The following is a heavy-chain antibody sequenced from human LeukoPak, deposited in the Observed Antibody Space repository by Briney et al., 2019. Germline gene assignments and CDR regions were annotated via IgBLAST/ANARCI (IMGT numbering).Heavy chain of an antibody. Sequence: GGSLRLSCAASGFTVSSNYVSWVRQAPGKGLEWVSSIYRDGSTYYADSVKGRFTISRDSSKSTLYLQMSSLRPEDTADYYCVRFVATSDTRWYDPWGQGTLVTVSS. V-gene: IGHV3-66*01. CDR2: IYRDGST. D-gene: IGHD3-22*01. CDR1: GFTVSSNY. CDR3: VRFVATSDTRWYDP. J-gene: IGHJ5*02.